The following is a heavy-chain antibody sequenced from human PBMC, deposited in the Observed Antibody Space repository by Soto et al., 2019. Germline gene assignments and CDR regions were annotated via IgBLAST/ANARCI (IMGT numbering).Heavy chain of an antibody. CDR3: ARDLGAGEDGYYYYGMDV. D-gene: IGHD3-16*01. V-gene: IGHV1-2*04. CDR2: INPNSGGT. J-gene: IGHJ6*02. CDR1: GYTFTGYY. Sequence: AASVKVSCKASGYTFTGYYMHWVRQAPGQGLEWMGWINPNSGGTNYAQKFQGWVTMTRDTSISTAYMELSRLRSDDTAVYYCARDLGAGEDGYYYYGMDVWGQGTTVTVSS.